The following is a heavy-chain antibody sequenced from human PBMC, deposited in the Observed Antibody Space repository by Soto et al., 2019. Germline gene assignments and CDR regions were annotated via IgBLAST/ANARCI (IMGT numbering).Heavy chain of an antibody. Sequence: PSETLSLTCTVSGDSISSGDFYWSWIRQHPGKGLEWIGYIYYSGLTYYNPSLKSRLSISLNTSKNQFFLNLNSVTAADTAVYFCARDRGTGAPFDFWGQGALVTVSS. V-gene: IGHV4-31*03. D-gene: IGHD1-1*01. J-gene: IGHJ4*02. CDR2: IYYSGLT. CDR3: ARDRGTGAPFDF. CDR1: GDSISSGDFY.